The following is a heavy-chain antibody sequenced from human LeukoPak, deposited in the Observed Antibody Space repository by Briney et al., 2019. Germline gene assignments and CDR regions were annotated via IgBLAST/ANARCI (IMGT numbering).Heavy chain of an antibody. Sequence: GSLRLSCAASGFTFSSYSTNWVRQAPGKGLEWIGEINHSGSTNYNPSLKSRVTISVDTSKNQFSLKLSSVTAADTAVYYCARHRVTMVRGVTRILDYWGQGTLVTVSS. J-gene: IGHJ4*02. D-gene: IGHD3-10*01. CDR2: INHSGST. V-gene: IGHV4-34*01. CDR3: ARHRVTMVRGVTRILDY. CDR1: GFTFSSYS.